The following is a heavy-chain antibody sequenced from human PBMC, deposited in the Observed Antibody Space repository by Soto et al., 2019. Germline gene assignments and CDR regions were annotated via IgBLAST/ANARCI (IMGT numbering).Heavy chain of an antibody. Sequence: PGGSLRLSCEASGFTFSSHWMSWVRQAPGKGLEWVANINQDGGQKYYVDSVRGRFTMSRDNAKNSLYLQMNSLTTEDTAVYYCARCKVVAGLTNSFDPWGQGTLVTVSS. J-gene: IGHJ5*02. V-gene: IGHV3-7*05. D-gene: IGHD6-19*01. CDR1: GFTFSSHW. CDR3: ARCKVVAGLTNSFDP. CDR2: INQDGGQK.